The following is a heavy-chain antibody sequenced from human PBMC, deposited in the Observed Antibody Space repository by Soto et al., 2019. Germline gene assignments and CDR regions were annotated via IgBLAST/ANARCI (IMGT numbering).Heavy chain of an antibody. CDR3: ARLDSGYHWRGFDY. J-gene: IGHJ4*02. CDR2: IYYSGRT. D-gene: IGHD5-12*01. Sequence: SETLSLTCTVSGGSISSSSYYWGWIRQPPGKGLEWIGTIYYSGRTSSNSSLKSRVTISVDTSKNPFSLKLSSVTAADTAVYYCARLDSGYHWRGFDYWGQGTLVTVSS. V-gene: IGHV4-39*01. CDR1: GGSISSSSYY.